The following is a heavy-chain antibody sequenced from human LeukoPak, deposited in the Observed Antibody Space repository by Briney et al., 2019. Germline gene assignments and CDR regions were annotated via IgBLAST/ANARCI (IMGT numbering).Heavy chain of an antibody. V-gene: IGHV3-48*02. CDR2: ISSSNSTI. J-gene: IGHJ3*02. CDR3: ARDPSFYCGGDCYPDAFDI. D-gene: IGHD2-21*01. CDR1: GLTFSSYS. Sequence: SGGPLTLSYAASGLTFSSYSMNWARHAPGKGREWVSYISSSNSTIYYAESVEGRFTISRDNAKNSLYLQMNSLRDEDTAVYCCARDPSFYCGGDCYPDAFDIWGQGTMVTVSS.